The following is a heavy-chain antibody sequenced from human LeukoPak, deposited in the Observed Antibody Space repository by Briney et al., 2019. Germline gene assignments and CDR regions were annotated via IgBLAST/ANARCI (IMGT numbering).Heavy chain of an antibody. CDR1: GFTLNSYL. J-gene: IGHJ5*02. Sequence: GGSLRLSCAASGFTLNSYLMSWVRQAPGRGLEWVANINQDASATYYLDSVKGQFTISRDDDKNSLYLQMNSLRTDDTAVYYCARDTSTLGLSFDPWGQGALVTVSS. V-gene: IGHV3-7*01. CDR3: ARDTSTLGLSFDP. CDR2: INQDASAT. D-gene: IGHD7-27*01.